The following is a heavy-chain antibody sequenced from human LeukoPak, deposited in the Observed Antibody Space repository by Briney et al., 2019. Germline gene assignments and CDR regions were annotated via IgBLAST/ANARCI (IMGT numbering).Heavy chain of an antibody. CDR1: GFTFGSYG. V-gene: IGHV3-23*01. D-gene: IGHD3-22*01. Sequence: GGSLRLSCAASGFTFGSYGMSWVRQAPGKGLEWLSFITPNADRTSYADSVEGPFTISRDNPRNTIYKQMNSQRDEDTARYYCAIMHGYYDGSGYWVQWGQGTLVTVSS. J-gene: IGHJ1*01. CDR3: AIMHGYYDGSGYWVQ. CDR2: ITPNADRT.